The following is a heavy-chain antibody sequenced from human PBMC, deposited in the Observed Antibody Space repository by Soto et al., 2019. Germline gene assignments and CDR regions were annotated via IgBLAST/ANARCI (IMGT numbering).Heavy chain of an antibody. CDR1: GFTFSSYS. CDR3: WRDVRGGSSY. J-gene: IGHJ4*02. CDR2: ISSNSSTI. D-gene: IGHD6-6*01. V-gene: IGHV3-48*02. Sequence: EVQLVESGGDLVQPGGSLRLSCAASGFTFSSYSMNWVRQAPGKGLEWISFISSNSSTIYYADCVKGRFTISRDNAKSSLYLQMNSLRDEDSAVYYCWRDVRGGSSYRGPRTLVTLFS.